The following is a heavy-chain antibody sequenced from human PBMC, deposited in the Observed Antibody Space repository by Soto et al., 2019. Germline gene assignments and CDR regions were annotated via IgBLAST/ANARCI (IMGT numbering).Heavy chain of an antibody. J-gene: IGHJ6*02. CDR1: GGSSSRGDYY. CDR2: IYYSGST. Sequence: PSLTCTVSGGSSSRGDYYWSWIRQPPGKGLERIGYIYYSGSTYYHPSLQTLVTISIDASKNQFSLKLRSVTAAATATYSCARDGGGYVRPGLHYGLDVWGQGTTVAASS. CDR3: ARDGGGYVRPGLHYGLDV. D-gene: IGHD5-12*01. V-gene: IGHV4-30-4*01.